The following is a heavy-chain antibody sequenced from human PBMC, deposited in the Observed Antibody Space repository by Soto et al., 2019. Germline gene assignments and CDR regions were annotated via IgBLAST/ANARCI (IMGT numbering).Heavy chain of an antibody. CDR1: GFTVSSNY. V-gene: IGHV3-66*01. D-gene: IGHD1-20*01. CDR2: IYSGGST. CDR3: ARVQTYNWNYFDY. J-gene: IGHJ4*02. Sequence: GESLRLSCAASGFTVSSNYMSWVRQAPGKGLEWVSVIYSGGSTYYADSVKGRFTISRDNSKNTLYLQMNSLRAEDTAVYYCARVQTYNWNYFDYWGQGTLVTVSS.